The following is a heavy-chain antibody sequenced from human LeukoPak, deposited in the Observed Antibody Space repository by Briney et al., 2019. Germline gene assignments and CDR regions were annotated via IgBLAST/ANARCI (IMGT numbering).Heavy chain of an antibody. CDR2: ISGSGGST. CDR3: AKVPSSVVNDY. V-gene: IGHV3-23*01. D-gene: IGHD2-15*01. Sequence: ETLSLTCAVYGGSFSGYYWSWVRQAPGKGLEWVSAISGSGGSTYYADSVKGRFTISRDNSKNTLYLQMNSLRAEDTAVYYCAKVPSSVVNDYWGQGTLVTVSS. J-gene: IGHJ4*02. CDR1: GGSFSGYY.